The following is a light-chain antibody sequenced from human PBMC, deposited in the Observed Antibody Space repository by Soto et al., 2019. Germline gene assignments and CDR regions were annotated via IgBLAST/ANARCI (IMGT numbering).Light chain of an antibody. CDR2: EGN. Sequence: QSALTQPDSVSESPGQSISISCGGGRNDIGTYNLVSWYQQHPGKAPKLIIYEGNKRPSGVSNRFSGSRSGNTASLTISGLQAEDEADYYCCSYTDGSSLLFGGGTKLTVL. CDR1: RNDIGTYNL. V-gene: IGLV2-23*01. J-gene: IGLJ3*02. CDR3: CSYTDGSSLL.